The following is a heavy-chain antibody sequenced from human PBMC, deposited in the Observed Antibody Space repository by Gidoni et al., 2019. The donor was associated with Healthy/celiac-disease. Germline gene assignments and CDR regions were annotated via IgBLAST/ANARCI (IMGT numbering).Heavy chain of an antibody. D-gene: IGHD4-17*01. Sequence: EVQLVQSGAEVKKPGESLKVSCTGCGYGFTRYWIVWVRQMPGKGLEWMGIIYPGEADTRYSPSFQGQVTISADKSISTAYLQWSSLKASDTAMYYCARLLGDDRPGANYGMDVWGQGTTVTVSS. V-gene: IGHV5-51*01. CDR2: IYPGEADT. CDR1: GYGFTRYW. CDR3: ARLLGDDRPGANYGMDV. J-gene: IGHJ6*02.